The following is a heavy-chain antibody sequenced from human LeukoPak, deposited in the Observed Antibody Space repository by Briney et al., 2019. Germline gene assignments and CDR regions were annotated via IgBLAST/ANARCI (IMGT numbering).Heavy chain of an antibody. CDR1: GGPISSGSYY. V-gene: IGHV4-61*02. J-gene: IGHJ3*02. CDR2: IYTSGST. D-gene: IGHD6-6*01. Sequence: PSETLSLTCTVSGGPISSGSYYWSWIRQPAGKGLEWIGRIYTSGSTNYNPSLKSRVTISVDTSKNQFSLKLSSVTAADTAVYYCARDLGYSSSSGSWAFDIWGQGTMVTVSS. CDR3: ARDLGYSSSSGSWAFDI.